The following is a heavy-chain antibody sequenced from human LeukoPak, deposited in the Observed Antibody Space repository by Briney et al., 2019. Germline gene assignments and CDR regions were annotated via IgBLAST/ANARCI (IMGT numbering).Heavy chain of an antibody. CDR2: MNPNSGNT. CDR3: ARVRGYSYGRHFDY. Sequence: GASVKVSCKASGYTFTSYDINWVRQATGQGLEWMGWMNPNSGNTGYAQKFQGRVTMTRNTSIGTAYMELSSLRSEDMAVYYCARVRGYSYGRHFDYWGQGTLVTVSS. CDR1: GYTFTSYD. D-gene: IGHD5-18*01. J-gene: IGHJ4*02. V-gene: IGHV1-8*01.